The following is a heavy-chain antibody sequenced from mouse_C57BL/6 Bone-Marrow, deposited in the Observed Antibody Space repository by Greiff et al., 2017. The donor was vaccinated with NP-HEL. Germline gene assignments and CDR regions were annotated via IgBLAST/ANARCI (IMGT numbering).Heavy chain of an antibody. J-gene: IGHJ2*01. CDR2: IRNKANGYTT. Sequence: EVQRVESGGGLVQPGGSLSLSCAASGFTFTDYYMSWVRQPPGKALEWLGFIRNKANGYTTEYSASVKGRFTISRDNSQSILYLQMNALRAEDSATYYCASLITTVFDYWGQGTTLTVSS. CDR1: GFTFTDYY. CDR3: ASLITTVFDY. D-gene: IGHD1-1*01. V-gene: IGHV7-3*01.